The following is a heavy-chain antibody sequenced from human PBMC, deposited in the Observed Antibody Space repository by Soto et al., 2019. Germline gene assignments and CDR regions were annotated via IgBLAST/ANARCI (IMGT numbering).Heavy chain of an antibody. Sequence: QVQLVQSGAEVKKPGASVKVSCKASGYTFTSYGISWVRQAPGQGLEWMGWISAYNGNTNYAQKLRGRDTMTADTATGTADLEQRSLRSDDTAVYYCARDTGGRDGYSYYYGMDVWGQGTTVTVSS. CDR1: GYTFTSYG. V-gene: IGHV1-18*01. J-gene: IGHJ6*02. CDR3: ARDTGGRDGYSYYYGMDV. CDR2: ISAYNGNT. D-gene: IGHD5-18*01.